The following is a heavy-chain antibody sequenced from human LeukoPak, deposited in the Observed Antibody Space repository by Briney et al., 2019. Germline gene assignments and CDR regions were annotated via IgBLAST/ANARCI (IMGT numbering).Heavy chain of an antibody. D-gene: IGHD3-16*02. V-gene: IGHV3-23*01. J-gene: IGHJ4*02. CDR3: AKWRGSDISTGQTGVWESYRYNGYFDY. Sequence: QPGGSLRLSCAASGFTFSSYAMSWVRQAPGKGLEWVSAISGSGGSTYYADSVKGRFTISRDNSKNTLYLQMNSLRAEDTAVYYCAKWRGSDISTGQTGVWESYRYNGYFDYWGQGTLVTVSS. CDR2: ISGSGGST. CDR1: GFTFSSYA.